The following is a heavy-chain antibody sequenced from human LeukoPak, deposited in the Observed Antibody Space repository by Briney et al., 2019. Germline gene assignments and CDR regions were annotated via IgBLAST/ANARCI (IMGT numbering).Heavy chain of an antibody. CDR1: GYTFTSYA. D-gene: IGHD2-2*01. J-gene: IGHJ1*01. Sequence: ASVKVPCKASGYTFTSYAMHWVRQAPGQRLEWMGWINAGNGNTKYSQKFQGRVTITRDTSASTAYMELSSLRSGDTAVYYCARDEYCSSTSCYGYFQHWGQGTLVTVSS. V-gene: IGHV1-3*01. CDR2: INAGNGNT. CDR3: ARDEYCSSTSCYGYFQH.